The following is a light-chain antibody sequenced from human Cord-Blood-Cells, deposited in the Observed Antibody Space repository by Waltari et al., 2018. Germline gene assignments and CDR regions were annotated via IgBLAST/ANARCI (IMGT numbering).Light chain of an antibody. CDR3: QQYYSTPWT. CDR2: WAS. V-gene: IGKV4-1*01. CDR1: QSVLYSSNNKNF. Sequence: DIVMTQSPDSLAVSLGERATLKCQSSQSVLYSSNNKNFLAWYQQKPGQPPKLLIYWASTRESGVPDRFSGSGSGTDFTLTISSLQAEDVAVYYCQQYYSTPWTFGQGTKVEIK. J-gene: IGKJ1*01.